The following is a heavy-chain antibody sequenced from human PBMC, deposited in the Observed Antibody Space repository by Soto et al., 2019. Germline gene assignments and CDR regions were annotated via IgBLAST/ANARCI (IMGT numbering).Heavy chain of an antibody. CDR1: GFTFSSYG. D-gene: IGHD2-2*01. CDR3: ANPLPAPYYYMDV. J-gene: IGHJ6*03. Sequence: QVQLVESGGGVVQPGRSLRLSCAASGFTFSSYGMHWVRQAPGKGLEWVAVISYDGSNKYYADSVKGRFTISRDNSKNTLYLQMNSLRAEDTAVYYCANPLPAPYYYMDVWGKGTTVTVSS. CDR2: ISYDGSNK. V-gene: IGHV3-30*18.